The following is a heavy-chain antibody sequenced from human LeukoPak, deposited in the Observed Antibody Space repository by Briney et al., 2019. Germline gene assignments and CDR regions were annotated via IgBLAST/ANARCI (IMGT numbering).Heavy chain of an antibody. CDR1: GFTFNNYG. Sequence: SGGSLRLSCAASGFTFNNYGMHWVRQAPGKGLEWGAVISYDGRNKHYPDSVKGRFTISRDISTDTLWLQMDSLRTEDTAVYYCAKELYAGDYVWGQGTLVTVSS. J-gene: IGHJ1*01. D-gene: IGHD4-17*01. CDR2: ISYDGRNK. CDR3: AKELYAGDYV. V-gene: IGHV3-30*18.